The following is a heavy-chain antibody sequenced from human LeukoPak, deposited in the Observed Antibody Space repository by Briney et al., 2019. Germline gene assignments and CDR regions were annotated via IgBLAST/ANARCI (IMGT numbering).Heavy chain of an antibody. J-gene: IGHJ4*02. V-gene: IGHV4-59*04. CDR2: IYYNGIT. D-gene: IGHD1-26*01. CDR1: GGSISSCY. Sequence: SETLSLTCTVSGGSISSCYWSWIRQPPGKGLEWIGYIYYNGITNYNPSLKSRVTMSVDTTRKRFSLRLTSESAADTGVYYCARGGGGAKAFYFDYWGQGSLVTVSS. CDR3: ARGGGGAKAFYFDY.